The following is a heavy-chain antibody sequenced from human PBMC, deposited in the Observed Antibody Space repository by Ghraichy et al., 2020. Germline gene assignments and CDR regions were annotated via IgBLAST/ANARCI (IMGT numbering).Heavy chain of an antibody. CDR2: IYDSGST. J-gene: IGHJ4*02. V-gene: IGHV4-59*01. CDR1: GGSIRSYY. CDR3: ARGRFGELCLFDY. Sequence: SETLSLTCTVSGGSIRSYYWSWIRQPPGKGLEWIGYIYDSGSTNYNPSLKSRVTISVDTSRNQFSLKLSSVTAADTAVYYCARGRFGELCLFDYWGQGTLVTVSS. D-gene: IGHD3-10*01.